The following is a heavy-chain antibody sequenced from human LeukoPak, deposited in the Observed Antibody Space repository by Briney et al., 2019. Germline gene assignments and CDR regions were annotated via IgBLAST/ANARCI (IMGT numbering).Heavy chain of an antibody. V-gene: IGHV3-23*01. CDR3: AKDLGYCTSASPCLRGMDV. Sequence: GGSLRLSCAASGFTFSSYAMSCVRQAPGKGLEWVSAISGSGGTTYYADSVKGRFNISRDNSKNTLYLQMNSLRAEDTAVYYCAKDLGYCTSASPCLRGMDVWGQGTTVTVSS. CDR1: GFTFSSYA. CDR2: ISGSGGTT. D-gene: IGHD2-2*01. J-gene: IGHJ6*02.